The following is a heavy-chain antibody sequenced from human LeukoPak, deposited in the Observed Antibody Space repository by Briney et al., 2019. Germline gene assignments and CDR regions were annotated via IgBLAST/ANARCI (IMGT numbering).Heavy chain of an antibody. D-gene: IGHD3-22*01. CDR2: ISDRGSRT. J-gene: IGHJ4*02. CDR3: AKRGVVIRVILVGFHKEAYYFDS. V-gene: IGHV3-23*01. Sequence: GGSLRLSCAVSGITLSNYGMSWVRQAPGKGLEWVAGISDRGSRTNYADSVKGRFTISTDHTKNTLYRQMNSLRAEDTAVYFCAKRGVVIRVILVGFHKEAYYFDSWGQGALVTVSS. CDR1: GITLSNYG.